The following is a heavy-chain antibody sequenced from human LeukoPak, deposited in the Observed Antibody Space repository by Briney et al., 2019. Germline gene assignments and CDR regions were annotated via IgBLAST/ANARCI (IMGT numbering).Heavy chain of an antibody. CDR1: GFTFSSYE. Sequence: PGGSLRLSCAASGFTFSSYEMNWVRQAPGKGLEWVSYISSSGSTIYYADSVKGRFTISRDNAKNSLYLQMNSLRAEDTAVCYCARDYDVSGSYGGWGQGTLVTVSS. CDR3: ARDYDVSGSYGG. V-gene: IGHV3-48*03. D-gene: IGHD1-26*01. J-gene: IGHJ4*02. CDR2: ISSSGSTI.